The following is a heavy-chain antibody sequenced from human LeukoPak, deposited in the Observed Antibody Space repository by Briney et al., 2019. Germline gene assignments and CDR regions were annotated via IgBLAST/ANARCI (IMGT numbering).Heavy chain of an antibody. V-gene: IGHV1-69*10. J-gene: IGHJ4*02. D-gene: IGHD3-22*01. CDR1: GGTFSSYA. CDR3: ACVVVISTGGLEGSFDY. CDR2: IIPILGTA. Sequence: GASVKVSCKASGGTFSSYAISWVRQAPGQGLEWMGGIIPILGTANYAQKFQGRVTITADKSTSTAYMELSSLRSEDTAVYYCACVVVISTGGLEGSFDYWGQGTLVTVSS.